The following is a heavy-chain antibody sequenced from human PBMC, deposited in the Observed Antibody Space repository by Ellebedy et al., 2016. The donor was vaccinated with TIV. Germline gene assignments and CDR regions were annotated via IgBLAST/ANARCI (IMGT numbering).Heavy chain of an antibody. CDR2: ITPNSGAT. D-gene: IGHD4-23*01. CDR3: ARDAGYGGNSFDP. Sequence: ASVKVSXKASGYTFTGHYIHWVRQAPGQGPEWMGWITPNSGATKYALKFQGRVTMSRDTSISTAYMELSSLRSDDTAVYYCARDAGYGGNSFDPWGQGTLVTVS. V-gene: IGHV1-2*02. CDR1: GYTFTGHY. J-gene: IGHJ5*02.